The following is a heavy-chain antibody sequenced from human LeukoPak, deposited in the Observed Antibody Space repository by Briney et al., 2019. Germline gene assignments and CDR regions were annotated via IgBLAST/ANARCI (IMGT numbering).Heavy chain of an antibody. CDR3: TTLDIVVVPAAYDDAFDI. CDR1: GFTFSNAW. D-gene: IGHD2-2*03. J-gene: IGHJ3*02. Sequence: GGSLRLSCAASGFTFSNAWMSWVRQAPGKGLEWVGRIKSKTDGGTTDYAAPVKGRFTISRDDSKNTLYLQMNSLKTEDTAVYYCTTLDIVVVPAAYDDAFDIWGQGTMVTVSS. CDR2: IKSKTDGGTT. V-gene: IGHV3-15*01.